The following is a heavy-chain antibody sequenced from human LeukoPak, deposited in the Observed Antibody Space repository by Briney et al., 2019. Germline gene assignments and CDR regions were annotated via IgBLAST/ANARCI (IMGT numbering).Heavy chain of an antibody. Sequence: GGSLRLSCAASGLTVSSTYMGWVRQTPGKGLEWVSVIYSGGSTYYADSVKGRFTISRDNSKNTLYLQMNSLRAEDTAVYYCARDPLEWYFDYWGQGTLVTVSS. V-gene: IGHV3-66*01. J-gene: IGHJ4*02. CDR1: GLTVSSTY. CDR2: IYSGGST. D-gene: IGHD3-3*01. CDR3: ARDPLEWYFDY.